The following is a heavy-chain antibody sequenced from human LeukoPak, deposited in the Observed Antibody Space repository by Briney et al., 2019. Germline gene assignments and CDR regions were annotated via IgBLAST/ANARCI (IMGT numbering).Heavy chain of an antibody. J-gene: IGHJ4*02. V-gene: IGHV3-20*04. CDR1: GFTFDDYG. D-gene: IGHD4-23*01. CDR3: ARDRLSAAVAFDY. Sequence: GGSLRLSCAAYGFTFDDYGMSWVRQGPGKGLEWVSFINWNGGSTGYVDSVKGRFTISRDNAKNSLYLQMNSLRAEDTALYYCARDRLSAAVAFDYWGQGTLVTVSS. CDR2: INWNGGST.